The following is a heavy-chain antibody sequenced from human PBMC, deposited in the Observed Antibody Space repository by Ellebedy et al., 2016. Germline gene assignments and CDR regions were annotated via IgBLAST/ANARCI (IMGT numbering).Heavy chain of an antibody. CDR1: GYTFTSYA. V-gene: IGHV1-3*01. CDR2: INAGNGNT. CDR3: ARLATVVTPDAFDI. J-gene: IGHJ3*02. D-gene: IGHD4-23*01. Sequence: ASVKVSCKASGYTFTSYAMHWVRQAPGQRLEWMGWINAGNGNTKYSQKFQGRVTITRDTSASTAYMELSSLRSEDTAVYYCARLATVVTPDAFDIWGQGTMVTVSS.